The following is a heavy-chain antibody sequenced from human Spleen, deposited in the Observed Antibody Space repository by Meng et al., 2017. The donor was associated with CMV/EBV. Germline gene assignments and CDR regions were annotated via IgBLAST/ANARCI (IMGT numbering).Heavy chain of an antibody. CDR2: ISGSGDST. Sequence: GGSLRLSCAASGFTFSNYAMTWVRQAPGKGLEWVSSISGSGDSTYYADSVKGRLTISRDNSKNTLYLRMDSLRAEDTAAYYCAKGQFFYESGGYLILDSWGQGALVTVSS. V-gene: IGHV3-23*01. CDR3: AKGQFFYESGGYLILDS. D-gene: IGHD3-22*01. J-gene: IGHJ4*02. CDR1: GFTFSNYA.